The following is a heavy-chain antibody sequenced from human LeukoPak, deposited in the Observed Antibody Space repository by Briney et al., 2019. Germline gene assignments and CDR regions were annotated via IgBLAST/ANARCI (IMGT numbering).Heavy chain of an antibody. J-gene: IGHJ4*02. CDR3: ARVQSRGGRVYFDY. CDR1: GGSFSGYY. Sequence: SETLSLTCAVYGGSFSGYYWSWIRQPPGKGLEWIGYIYYSGSTNYNPSLKSRVTISVDTSKNQFSLKLSSVTAADTAVYYCARVQSRGGRVYFDYWGQGTLVTVSS. V-gene: IGHV4-59*01. D-gene: IGHD2-15*01. CDR2: IYYSGST.